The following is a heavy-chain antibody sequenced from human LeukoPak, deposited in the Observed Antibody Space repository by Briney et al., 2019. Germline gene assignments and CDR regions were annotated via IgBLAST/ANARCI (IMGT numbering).Heavy chain of an antibody. V-gene: IGHV1-69*13. CDR3: ARHSGYHSTMYLDY. Sequence: SVKVSCKTSGGTFNSHAISWVRQAPGQGLEWMGGIAAIFRTANYAQKFQGRVTITADEFMSTVYMELSSLRSEDTAVYYCARHSGYHSTMYLDYWGQGTLVTVSS. J-gene: IGHJ4*02. CDR1: GGTFNSHA. CDR2: IAAIFRTA. D-gene: IGHD3-22*01.